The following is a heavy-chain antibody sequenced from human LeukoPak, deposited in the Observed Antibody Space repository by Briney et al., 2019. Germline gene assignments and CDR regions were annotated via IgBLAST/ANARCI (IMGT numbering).Heavy chain of an antibody. CDR1: GFTFSTYS. CDR2: ISSSSTI. J-gene: IGHJ4*02. V-gene: IGHV3-48*01. Sequence: GGSLRLSCAASGFTFSTYSMNWVRQAPGKGLEWVSYISSSSTIYYADSVKGRFTISRDNAKNSLYLQMNSLRAEDTAVYYCARDPSGGGSPLDYWGQGTLVTVSS. CDR3: ARDPSGGGSPLDY. D-gene: IGHD3-10*01.